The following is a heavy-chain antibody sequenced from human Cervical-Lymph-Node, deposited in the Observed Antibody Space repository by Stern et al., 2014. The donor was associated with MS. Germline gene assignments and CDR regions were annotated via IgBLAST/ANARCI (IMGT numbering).Heavy chain of an antibody. V-gene: IGHV4-59*01. D-gene: IGHD6-13*01. Sequence: VQLVESGPGLVRPSETLSLTCTVSGGSITSYSWSWIRQPPGKGLAWIGYMYYSGSGTTNYNPSLKSRVTISVDTSKNQFSLKMSSVTAADTAVYFCARSGISWLEVDYWGQGTLVTVSS. CDR3: ARSGISWLEVDY. CDR1: GGSITSYS. J-gene: IGHJ4*02. CDR2: MYYSGSGTT.